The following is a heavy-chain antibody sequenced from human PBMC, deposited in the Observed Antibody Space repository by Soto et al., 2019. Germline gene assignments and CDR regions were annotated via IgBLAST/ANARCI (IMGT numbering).Heavy chain of an antibody. D-gene: IGHD3-10*01. CDR2: IIPIFGTA. V-gene: IGHV1-69*01. CDR3: ARDRGGDNPYDYYGMDV. Sequence: QVQLVQSGAEVKKPGSSVKVSCKASGGTFSSYAISWVRQAPGQGLEWMGGIIPIFGTANYAQKFQGRVTMTADESTSTAYMELSSLRSEDTAVYYCARDRGGDNPYDYYGMDVWGQGTTVTVSS. J-gene: IGHJ6*02. CDR1: GGTFSSYA.